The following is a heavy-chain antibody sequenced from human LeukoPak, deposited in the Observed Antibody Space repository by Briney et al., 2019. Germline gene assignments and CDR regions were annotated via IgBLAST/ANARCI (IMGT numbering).Heavy chain of an antibody. CDR2: MNPNSGNT. Sequence: ASVKVSCKASGGTFSSYAISWVRQATGQGLEWMGWMNPNSGNTGYAQKFQGRVTITRNTSISTAYMELSSLRSEDTAVYYCARDRFSDAFDIWGQGTMVTVSS. CDR3: ARDRFSDAFDI. V-gene: IGHV1-8*03. J-gene: IGHJ3*02. CDR1: GGTFSSYA. D-gene: IGHD3-3*01.